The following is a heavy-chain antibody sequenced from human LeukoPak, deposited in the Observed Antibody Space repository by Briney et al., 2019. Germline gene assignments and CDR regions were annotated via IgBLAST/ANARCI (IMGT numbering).Heavy chain of an antibody. V-gene: IGHV3-7*03. CDR1: GFTFSSYS. CDR3: ARELSVHLRYNSGSYFDY. Sequence: PGGSLRLSCAASGFTFSSYSMNWVRQAPGKGPEWVANIKQDRSEKYYVDSVKGRFTISRDNAKNSLYLQMNSLRAEDTAVYYCARELSVHLRYNSGSYFDYWAREPRSPSPQ. D-gene: IGHD6-19*01. J-gene: IGHJ4*02. CDR2: IKQDRSEK.